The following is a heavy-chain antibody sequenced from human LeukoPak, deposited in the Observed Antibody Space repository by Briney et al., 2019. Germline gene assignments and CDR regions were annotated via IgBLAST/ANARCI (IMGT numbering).Heavy chain of an antibody. J-gene: IGHJ6*03. V-gene: IGHV7-4-1*02. Sequence: ASVKVSCKASGYTFTSYAMNWVRQAPGQGLEWMGWINTNTGNPTYAQGFTGRFAFSLDTSVSTAYLQISSLKTEDTAVYYCARGGDRGLGYYYYMDVWGKGTTVTISS. D-gene: IGHD2-21*02. CDR3: ARGGDRGLGYYYYMDV. CDR2: INTNTGNP. CDR1: GYTFTSYA.